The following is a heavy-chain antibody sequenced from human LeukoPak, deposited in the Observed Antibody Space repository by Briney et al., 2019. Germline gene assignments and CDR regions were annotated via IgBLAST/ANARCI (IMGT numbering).Heavy chain of an antibody. CDR2: INPNSGDT. Sequence: ASVKVSCKASGYTFTSYAVNWVRQAPGQGLEWMGWINPNSGDTKYAQKFQGRVTMTRDTSISTAYMELRSLRSDDTAVYYCARWWLQGDWFDPWGQGTLVTVSS. J-gene: IGHJ5*02. V-gene: IGHV1-2*02. CDR3: ARWWLQGDWFDP. D-gene: IGHD5-12*01. CDR1: GYTFTSYA.